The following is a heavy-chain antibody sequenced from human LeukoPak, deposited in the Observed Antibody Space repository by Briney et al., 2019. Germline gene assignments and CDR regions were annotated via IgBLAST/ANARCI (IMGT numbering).Heavy chain of an antibody. CDR2: IFFSGTT. D-gene: IGHD6-19*01. Sequence: SETLSLTCTVSSVSLTNYYWSRIWQPPGKGLEWIGYIFFSGTTNYNPSLKSRVTISVDTSKNQFSLKMTSVTAADTAVYFCARVGSGGAWFDFWGQGTLVTVSS. J-gene: IGHJ4*02. CDR3: ARVGSGGAWFDF. CDR1: SVSLTNYY. V-gene: IGHV4-59*01.